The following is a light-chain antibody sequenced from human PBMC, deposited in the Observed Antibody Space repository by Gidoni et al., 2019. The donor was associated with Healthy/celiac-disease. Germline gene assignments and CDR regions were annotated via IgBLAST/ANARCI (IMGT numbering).Light chain of an antibody. CDR1: SSDVGGYNY. V-gene: IGLV2-11*01. Sequence: QPALTQPRSVSGSPGQSVTISCTVTSSDVGGYNYVSWYQQHPGKAPKLMIYDVSKRPSGVPDRFSGSKSGNTASLTISGLQAEDEADYYCCSYAGSYTLFGGGTKLTVL. J-gene: IGLJ2*01. CDR3: CSYAGSYTL. CDR2: DVS.